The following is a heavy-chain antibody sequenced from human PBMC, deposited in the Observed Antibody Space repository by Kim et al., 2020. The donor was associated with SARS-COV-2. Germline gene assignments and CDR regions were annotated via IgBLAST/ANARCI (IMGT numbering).Heavy chain of an antibody. V-gene: IGHV1-8*01. CDR2: MNPNSGNT. D-gene: IGHD3-3*01. J-gene: IGHJ3*02. CDR1: GYTFTRYD. CDR3: AWGRFTPTFGVD. Sequence: ASVKVSCKAAGYTFTRYDINWVRQAPGQGFEWMGWMNPNSGNTGYAQKFQGRVTMTSDPSISTAYMELSGLRFEDTAFYYCAWGRFTPTFGVD.